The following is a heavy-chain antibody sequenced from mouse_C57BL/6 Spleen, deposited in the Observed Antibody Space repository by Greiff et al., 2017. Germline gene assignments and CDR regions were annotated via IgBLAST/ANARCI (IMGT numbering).Heavy chain of an antibody. CDR3: ARGDIDYDVKGYAMDY. CDR2: IYPRSGNT. D-gene: IGHD2-4*01. Sequence: VQLQQSGAELARPGASVKLSCKASGYTFTSYGISWVKQRTGQGLEWIGEIYPRSGNTYYNEKFKGKATLTADKSSSTAYVELRSLTSEDSAVYFCARGDIDYDVKGYAMDYWGKGTSVTVSS. CDR1: GYTFTSYG. V-gene: IGHV1-81*01. J-gene: IGHJ4*01.